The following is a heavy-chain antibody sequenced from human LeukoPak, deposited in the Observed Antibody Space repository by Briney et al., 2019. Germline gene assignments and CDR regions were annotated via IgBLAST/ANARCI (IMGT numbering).Heavy chain of an antibody. CDR1: GFTFSSYW. V-gene: IGHV3-74*03. CDR2: INSDGSSI. Sequence: PGGSLRLSCAASGFTFSSYWMHWVRQAPGKRLVWVSRINSDGSSITYADSVKGRFTISRDNAKNTLYLQMNSLRAEDTAVYYCARVYSSSSDYWGQGTLVTVSS. D-gene: IGHD6-6*01. CDR3: ARVYSSSSDY. J-gene: IGHJ4*02.